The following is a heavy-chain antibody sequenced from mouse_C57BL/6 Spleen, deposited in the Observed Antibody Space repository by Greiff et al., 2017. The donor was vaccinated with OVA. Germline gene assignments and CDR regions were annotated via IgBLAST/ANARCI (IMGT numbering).Heavy chain of an antibody. D-gene: IGHD1-1*01. Sequence: QVQLQQSGAALARPGASVKLSCKASGYTFTSYGISWVKQRTGPGLEWIGEIYPRSGNPSYNEKFKGKATLTADKSSSTAYMELRSLTSEDSAVYFCARWITTVGGGYFDYWGQGTTLTVSS. J-gene: IGHJ2*01. CDR1: GYTFTSYG. CDR2: IYPRSGNP. V-gene: IGHV1-81*01. CDR3: ARWITTVGGGYFDY.